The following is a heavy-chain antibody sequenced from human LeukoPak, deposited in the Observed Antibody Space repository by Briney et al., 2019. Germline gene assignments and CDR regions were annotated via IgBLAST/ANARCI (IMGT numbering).Heavy chain of an antibody. Sequence: RTSETLSLTCTVSGGSVSSGSYYWSWIRQPPGKGLEWIGYIYYSGSTNYNPSLKSRVTISVDTSKNQFSLKLSSVTAADTAVYYCARGYESGGWYYYYYGMDVWGQGTTVTVSS. J-gene: IGHJ6*02. V-gene: IGHV4-61*01. D-gene: IGHD6-19*01. CDR3: ARGYESGGWYYYYYGMDV. CDR2: IYYSGST. CDR1: GGSVSSGSYY.